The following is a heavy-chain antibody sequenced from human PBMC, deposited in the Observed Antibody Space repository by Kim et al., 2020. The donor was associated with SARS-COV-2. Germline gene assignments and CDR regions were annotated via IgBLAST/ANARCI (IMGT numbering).Heavy chain of an antibody. CDR1: GGSITSADCH. D-gene: IGHD2-21*01. CDR2: IYYNGSA. Sequence: SETLSLTCTVSGGSITSADCHWSWIRQHPEKGLEWSGCIYYNGSAHHNPSLKSRVAISIDASKNQFSLNLSSVTAADTAVDYCTSETLVVTPYAFDICG. J-gene: IGHJ3*02. V-gene: IGHV4-31*03. CDR3: TSETLVVTPYAFDI.